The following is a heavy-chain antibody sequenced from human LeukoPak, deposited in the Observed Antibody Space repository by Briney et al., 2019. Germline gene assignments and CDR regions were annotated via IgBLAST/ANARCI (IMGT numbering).Heavy chain of an antibody. CDR1: GFTFRSFS. D-gene: IGHD2/OR15-2a*01. V-gene: IGHV3-21*01. CDR3: VRGGTYCDSTCKGADY. CDR2: IDSSTTRI. Sequence: GGSLRLSCAASGFTFRSFSMNWVRQAPGKGLEWVSAIDSSTTRIYYANSARGRFTISRDNAKNSLDLQMNSLRAEDTAVYYCVRGGTYCDSTCKGADYWGQGTLVAVSA. J-gene: IGHJ4*02.